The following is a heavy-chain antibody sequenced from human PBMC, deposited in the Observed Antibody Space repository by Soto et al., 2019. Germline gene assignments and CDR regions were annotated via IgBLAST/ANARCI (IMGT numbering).Heavy chain of an antibody. CDR2: ISGSGSST. D-gene: IGHD3-10*01. CDR3: AKGGETRHYYSAMDV. CDR1: GFTFTNYA. Sequence: EVQLLESEGGLVQPGKSLRLSCAASGFTFTNYAMSWVRQAPGKGLEWVSAISGSGSSTYYADSVKGRFTISRDNPNNMVYLKMNTRRADDTAKYSGAKGGETRHYYSAMDVWGQGTTVTVSS. J-gene: IGHJ6*02. V-gene: IGHV3-23*01.